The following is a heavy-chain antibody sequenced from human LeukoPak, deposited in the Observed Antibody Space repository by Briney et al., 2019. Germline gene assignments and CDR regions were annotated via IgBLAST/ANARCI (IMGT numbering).Heavy chain of an antibody. J-gene: IGHJ4*02. CDR1: GFTFSSYS. CDR2: ISSSSSYI. V-gene: IGHV3-21*01. CDR3: ARSTSGGSFSFDY. D-gene: IGHD2-15*01. Sequence: PGVSLRLSCAASGFTFSSYSMNWVRQAPGKGLEWVSSISSSSSYIYYADSVKGRFTISRDNAKNSLYLQMNSLRAEDTAVYYCARSTSGGSFSFDYWGQGTLVTVSS.